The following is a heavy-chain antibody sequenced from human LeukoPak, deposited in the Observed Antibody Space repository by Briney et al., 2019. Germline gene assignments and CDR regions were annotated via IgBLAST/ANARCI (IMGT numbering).Heavy chain of an antibody. CDR1: GFTFSSYG. CDR3: AKLAVAGNNAFDI. Sequence: GGSLGLSCAASGFTFSSYGMHWVRQAPGKGLEWVAVISYDGSNKYYADSVKGRFTISRDNSKNTLYLQMNSLRAEDTAVYYCAKLAVAGNNAFDIWGQGTMVTVSS. CDR2: ISYDGSNK. J-gene: IGHJ3*02. V-gene: IGHV3-30*18. D-gene: IGHD6-19*01.